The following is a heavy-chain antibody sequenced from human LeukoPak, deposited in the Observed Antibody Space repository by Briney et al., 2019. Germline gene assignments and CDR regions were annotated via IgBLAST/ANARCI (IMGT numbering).Heavy chain of an antibody. CDR1: GYSFTSYW. Sequence: GESLKISCKGSGYSFTSYWIGWVRQMPGKGLEWMGIIYPGDSDTRYSPSFQGQVTISADKSISTAYLQWSSLKASDTAMYYCARHESEGTAGDCWSGYQWDYFDYRGQGTLVTVSS. V-gene: IGHV5-51*01. J-gene: IGHJ4*02. D-gene: IGHD3-3*01. CDR2: IYPGDSDT. CDR3: ARHESEGTAGDCWSGYQWDYFDY.